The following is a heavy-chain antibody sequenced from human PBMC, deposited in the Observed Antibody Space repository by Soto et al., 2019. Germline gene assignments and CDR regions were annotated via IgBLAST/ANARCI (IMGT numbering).Heavy chain of an antibody. CDR3: ARGIAVDIHAGIDY. CDR1: GYTFTNYY. Sequence: QVQLVQSGAEVKKPGASVKVSCKASGYTFTNYYMHWVRQATGQGLEWMGLIYPSGSSTSYTRKFQDRVTMTRDTSTSTVHMELSSLRSDDTAVYYCARGIAVDIHAGIDYWGQGTLVTVSS. CDR2: IYPSGSST. V-gene: IGHV1-46*01. J-gene: IGHJ4*02. D-gene: IGHD6-19*01.